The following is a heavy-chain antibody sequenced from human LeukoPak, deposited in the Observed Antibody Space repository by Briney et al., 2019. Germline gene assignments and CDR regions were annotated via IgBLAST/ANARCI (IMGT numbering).Heavy chain of an antibody. D-gene: IGHD3-16*01. CDR3: ARQGGWGGVLSLFEY. CDR2: TYYSGSVYYSGNT. V-gene: IGHV4-39*01. Sequence: SQTLSLTCTVSGVSISRTNYYWGWIRQPPGKGLEWIGSTYYSGSVYYSGNTYYNPSLKSRVTISVDTSKNQFSLKLNSVTAADTAMFYCARQGGWGGVLSLFEYWGQGMLVTVSS. CDR1: GVSISRTNYY. J-gene: IGHJ4*02.